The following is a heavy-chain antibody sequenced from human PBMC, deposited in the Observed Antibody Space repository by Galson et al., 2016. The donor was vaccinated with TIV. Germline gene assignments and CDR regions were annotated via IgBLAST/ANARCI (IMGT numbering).Heavy chain of an antibody. CDR1: GYTFSNYA. Sequence: SVKVSCKASGYTFSNYAIHWVRRAPGQGLEWMGGILPITATTNYAQKFQGRVGITRDASTTTAYMELSSLRSEDTAVYYCARDMHCGGACYKFDDWGQGTLVTVSP. D-gene: IGHD2-21*02. CDR3: ARDMHCGGACYKFDD. CDR2: ILPITATT. J-gene: IGHJ4*02. V-gene: IGHV1-69*05.